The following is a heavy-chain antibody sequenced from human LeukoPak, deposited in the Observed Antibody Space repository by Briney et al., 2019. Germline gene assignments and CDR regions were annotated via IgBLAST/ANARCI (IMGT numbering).Heavy chain of an antibody. CDR3: AKDRRRYYYGSGSGY. CDR2: ISGSGGST. J-gene: IGHJ4*02. Sequence: GGPLRLSCEASGFTLSSYALTWSPRAPGKGLKWFSAISGSGGSTYYADSVKGRFTISRDNSKNTLYLQMNSLRAEDTAVYYCAKDRRRYYYGSGSGYWGQGTLVTVSS. D-gene: IGHD3-10*01. V-gene: IGHV3-23*01. CDR1: GFTLSSYA.